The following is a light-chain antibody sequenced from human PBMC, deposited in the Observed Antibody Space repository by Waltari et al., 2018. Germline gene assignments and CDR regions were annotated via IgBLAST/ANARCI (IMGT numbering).Light chain of an antibody. CDR3: HVWDSSSDPVV. J-gene: IGLJ2*01. Sequence: SYVLTPPPSVSVAPGQTARIPCGGTNIGRSTVHWYQQRPGQAPVLVVYDDTDRPSGIPERFSGSNSGDTATLTISRVEAGDEADYYCHVWDSSSDPVVFGGGTKLTVL. CDR1: NIGRST. CDR2: DDT. V-gene: IGLV3-21*02.